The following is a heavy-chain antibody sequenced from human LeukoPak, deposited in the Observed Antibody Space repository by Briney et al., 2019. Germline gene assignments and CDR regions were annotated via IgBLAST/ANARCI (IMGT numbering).Heavy chain of an antibody. CDR2: ISYDGSNK. CDR3: AKSGVDY. D-gene: IGHD2-8*01. J-gene: IGHJ4*02. V-gene: IGHV3-30*18. Sequence: GGSLRLSCTASGFTFSSYDMHWVRQAPGKGLEWVAVISYDGSNKYYADSVKGRFSISRDNSKNTLYLQMNSLRAEDTAVYYCAKSGVDYCGQGTLVTVSS. CDR1: GFTFSSYD.